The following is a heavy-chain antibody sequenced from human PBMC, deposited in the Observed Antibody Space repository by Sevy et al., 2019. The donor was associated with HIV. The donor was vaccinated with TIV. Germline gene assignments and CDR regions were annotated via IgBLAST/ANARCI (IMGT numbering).Heavy chain of an antibody. D-gene: IGHD5-18*01. V-gene: IGHV3-30*18. CDR2: ISYDGSNK. Sequence: GGSLRLSCAASGFTFSSYGMHWVRQAPGKGLEWVAVISYDGSNKYYADSVKGRFTISRDNSKNTLYLQRNSLRAEDTDVYYCAKDLGFVDTAMEYYYDGMDVWGQGTTVTVSS. J-gene: IGHJ6*02. CDR3: AKDLGFVDTAMEYYYDGMDV. CDR1: GFTFSSYG.